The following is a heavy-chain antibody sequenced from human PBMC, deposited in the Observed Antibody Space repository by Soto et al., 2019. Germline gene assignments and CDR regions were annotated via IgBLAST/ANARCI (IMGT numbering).Heavy chain of an antibody. Sequence: EVHLVESGGNLVKPGGSLRVSCAASGLTFSNAWMSWVRQAPGKGLEWVGHIKSKIDGGTTDYAAPVKGRFTISRDDSKNTLYLQLTSLKTEHTAVYYCTTELGGASDYWGQGTLVTVSS. CDR2: IKSKIDGGTT. CDR3: TTELGGASDY. D-gene: IGHD3-16*01. J-gene: IGHJ4*02. V-gene: IGHV3-15*01. CDR1: GLTFSNAW.